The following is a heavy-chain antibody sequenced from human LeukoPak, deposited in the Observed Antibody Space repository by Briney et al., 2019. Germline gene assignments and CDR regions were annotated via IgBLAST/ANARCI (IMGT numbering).Heavy chain of an antibody. D-gene: IGHD5-24*01. V-gene: IGHV3-21*01. CDR3: ARDVRDGYTGEDYGMDV. Sequence: GGSLRLSCAASGFTFSSYSMNWVRQAPGKGLEWVSSISSSSSYIYYADSVKGRFTISRDNAKNSLYLQMNSLRAEDTAVYYCARDVRDGYTGEDYGMDVWGQGTTVTVSS. CDR2: ISSSSSYI. J-gene: IGHJ6*02. CDR1: GFTFSSYS.